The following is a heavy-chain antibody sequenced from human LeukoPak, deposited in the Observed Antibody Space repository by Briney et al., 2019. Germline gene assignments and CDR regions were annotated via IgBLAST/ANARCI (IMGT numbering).Heavy chain of an antibody. J-gene: IGHJ4*02. CDR1: GFKFDAYA. Sequence: PGGSLRLSCTASGFKFDAYAMHWVRQAPGEGLEWVSYISSSGSTIYYADSVKGRFTISRDNAKNSLYLQMNSLRAEDTAVYYCARASEDSSGYPFFDYWGQGTLVTVSS. V-gene: IGHV3-48*04. CDR2: ISSSGSTI. D-gene: IGHD3-22*01. CDR3: ARASEDSSGYPFFDY.